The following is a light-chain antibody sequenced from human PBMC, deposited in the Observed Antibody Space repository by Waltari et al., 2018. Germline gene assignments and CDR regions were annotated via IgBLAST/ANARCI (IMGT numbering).Light chain of an antibody. CDR1: QSVSSSY. Sequence: EIVLTQSPGTLSLSPGERATLSCRASQSVSSSYLAWYQQKPGQAHRLLIHGASSRATGIPDRFSGSGSGTDFTLTISRLEPEDFAVYYCQQYGRSWNTFGQGTKLEIK. J-gene: IGKJ2*01. CDR3: QQYGRSWNT. V-gene: IGKV3-20*01. CDR2: GAS.